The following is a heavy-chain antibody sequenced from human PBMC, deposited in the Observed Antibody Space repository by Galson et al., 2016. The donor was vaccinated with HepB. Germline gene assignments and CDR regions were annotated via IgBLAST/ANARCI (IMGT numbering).Heavy chain of an antibody. Sequence: SLRLSCAASGFSFNSYSMNWVRQAPGKGLEWISYISSGGTTIYYADSVKGRFTISRDSAKNSLFLQMNSLRADDTAVYYCAREGPGRDQDWGQGTLVTVSS. V-gene: IGHV3-48*03. CDR2: ISSGGTTI. CDR1: GFSFNSYS. J-gene: IGHJ4*02. CDR3: AREGPGRDQD.